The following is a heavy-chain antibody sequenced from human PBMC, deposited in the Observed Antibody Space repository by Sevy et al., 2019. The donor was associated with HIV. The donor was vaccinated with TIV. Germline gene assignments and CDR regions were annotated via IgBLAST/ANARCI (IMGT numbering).Heavy chain of an antibody. J-gene: IGHJ3*02. CDR3: ARVSCGGDCYNAFDI. D-gene: IGHD2-21*02. CDR2: ISADNGNT. V-gene: IGHV1-18*04. Sequence: ASVKVSCKASGYIFSNYNINWVRQAPGQGLEWMGWISADNGNTDYAQKVQGRVTMTTDTSTNTPYMELRSLRSDDTAVYYCARVSCGGDCYNAFDIWGQGTMVTVSS. CDR1: GYIFSNYN.